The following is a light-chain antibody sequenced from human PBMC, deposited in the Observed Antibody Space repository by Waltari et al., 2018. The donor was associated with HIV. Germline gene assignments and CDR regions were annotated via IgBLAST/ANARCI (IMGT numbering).Light chain of an antibody. CDR2: KDI. Sequence: SYELTQTPSVSVSPGQTDRTSCSRGTLPKKYSSWYGQKPGQAPVLIIYKDIERPSGIPERISGSRSGTGVTLTISDVQAEDEGDYYCQSTDHDGTWVFGGGTKLTVL. CDR1: TLPKKY. CDR3: QSTDHDGTWV. V-gene: IGLV3-25*03. J-gene: IGLJ3*02.